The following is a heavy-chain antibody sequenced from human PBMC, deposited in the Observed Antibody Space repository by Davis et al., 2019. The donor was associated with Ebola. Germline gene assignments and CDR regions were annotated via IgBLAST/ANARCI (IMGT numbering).Heavy chain of an antibody. CDR3: ARGSGSRIIWFRESHFDY. V-gene: IGHV1-69*04. CDR1: GGTFSSYA. J-gene: IGHJ4*02. CDR2: IIPILGIA. D-gene: IGHD3-10*01. Sequence: AASVKVSCKASGGTFSSYAISWVRQAPGQGLEWMGRIIPILGIANYAQKFQGRVTITADKSTSTAYMELSSLRSEDTAVYYCARGSGSRIIWFRESHFDYWGQGTLVTVSS.